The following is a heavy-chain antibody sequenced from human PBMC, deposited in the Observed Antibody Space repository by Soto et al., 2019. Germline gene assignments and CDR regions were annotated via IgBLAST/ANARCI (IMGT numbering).Heavy chain of an antibody. CDR2: ISGSGGST. CDR3: AKAGGSYHYYYYGMDV. J-gene: IGHJ6*02. V-gene: IGHV3-23*01. D-gene: IGHD2-15*01. Sequence: HPGGSLRLSCAASGFTFSSYAMSWVRQAPGKGLEWVSAISGSGGSTYYADSVKGRFTISRDNSKNTLYLQMNSLRAEDTAVYYCAKAGGSYHYYYYGMDVWGQGTTVTVSS. CDR1: GFTFSSYA.